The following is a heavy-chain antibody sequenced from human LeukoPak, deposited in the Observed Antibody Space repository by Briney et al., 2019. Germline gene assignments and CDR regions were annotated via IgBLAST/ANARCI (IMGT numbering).Heavy chain of an antibody. D-gene: IGHD3-10*01. CDR1: GGSFSGYY. J-gene: IGHJ4*02. Sequence: SETLSLTCAVYGGSFSGYYWSWIRQPPGKGLEWIGEINHSGSTYYNPSLKSRVTISVDTSKNQFSLKLSSVTAADTALYFCARARLSIVRGITNFDYWGQGTVVTVSS. CDR3: ARARLSIVRGITNFDY. CDR2: INHSGST. V-gene: IGHV4-34*01.